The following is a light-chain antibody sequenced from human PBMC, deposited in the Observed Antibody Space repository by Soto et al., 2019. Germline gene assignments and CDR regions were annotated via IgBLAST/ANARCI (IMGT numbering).Light chain of an antibody. V-gene: IGKV3-15*01. CDR3: QQYNNWPFS. CDR2: DVS. Sequence: EIVMTQSPDTLSVSSGESATLXXRAGQGVTTNFAWYQQKSGQSPRFXIYDVSIRATGVPARFSATGAETDFTLTISGLQSGDSAVYFCQQYNNWPFSFGQGTRLEIK. CDR1: QGVTTN. J-gene: IGKJ5*01.